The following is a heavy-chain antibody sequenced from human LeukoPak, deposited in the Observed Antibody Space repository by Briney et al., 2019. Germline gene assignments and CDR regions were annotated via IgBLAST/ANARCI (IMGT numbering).Heavy chain of an antibody. Sequence: ASVKVSCKASGYTFTSYAMHWVRQAPGQRLEWMGWINAGNGNTKYSRKFQGRVTITRDTSASTAYMELSSLRSEDTAVYYCARSPWNLKAMPLDYWGQGTLVTVSS. CDR2: INAGNGNT. D-gene: IGHD2-2*01. V-gene: IGHV1-3*01. J-gene: IGHJ4*02. CDR1: GYTFTSYA. CDR3: ARSPWNLKAMPLDY.